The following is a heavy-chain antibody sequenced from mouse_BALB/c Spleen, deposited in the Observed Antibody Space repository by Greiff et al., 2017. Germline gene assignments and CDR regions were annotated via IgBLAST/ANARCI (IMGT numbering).Heavy chain of an antibody. J-gene: IGHJ2*01. CDR1: GFTFSSFG. CDR2: ISSGSSTI. V-gene: IGHV5-17*02. D-gene: IGHD2-14*01. Sequence: EVQLVESGGGLVKPGGSRKLSCAASGFTFSSFGMHWVRQAPEKGLEWVAYISSGSSTIYYADTVKGRFTISRDNPKNTLFLQMTSLRSEDTAMYYCARTRPGYMYDSYYIDYWGQGTTLTVSS. CDR3: ARTRPGYMYDSYYIDY.